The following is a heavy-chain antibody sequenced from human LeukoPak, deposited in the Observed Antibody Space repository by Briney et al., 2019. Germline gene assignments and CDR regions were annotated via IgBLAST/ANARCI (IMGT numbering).Heavy chain of an antibody. CDR2: IYYRGST. CDR3: ARTNDDFWSGYYAY. V-gene: IGHV4-39*07. J-gene: IGHJ4*02. D-gene: IGHD3-3*01. CDR1: GGSICSSSYY. Sequence: PSETLSLTCTVSGGSICSSSYYWGWIRQPPGKGLEWIGSIYYRGSTYYNPSRKSRVTISVDTSKNQFSLKLSSVTAADTAVYYCARTNDDFWSGYYAYWGQGTLVTISS.